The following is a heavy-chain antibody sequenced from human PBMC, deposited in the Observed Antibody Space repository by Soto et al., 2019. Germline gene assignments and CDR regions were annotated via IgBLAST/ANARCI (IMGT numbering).Heavy chain of an antibody. CDR1: GYTFTSYY. CDR2: ISPSGGST. Sequence: QVQLVQSGAEVKKPGASVKVSCKTSGYTFTSYYIHWVRQAPGQGLEWMGIISPSGGSTSYAQRFQGRVTLTIDTSTSTVYMELRSLRSEDTAIYYCARARPYGSGSYHYFDYWGLGTLVTVSS. J-gene: IGHJ4*02. CDR3: ARARPYGSGSYHYFDY. D-gene: IGHD3-10*01. V-gene: IGHV1-46*01.